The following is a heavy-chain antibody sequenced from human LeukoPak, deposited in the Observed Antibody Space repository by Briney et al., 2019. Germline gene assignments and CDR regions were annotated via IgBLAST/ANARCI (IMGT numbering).Heavy chain of an antibody. J-gene: IGHJ6*02. Sequence: PGGSLRLSCAASGFTFSTYSMNWVRQAPGKGLEWVSSISSSSGYIHYADSVKGRFTISRDNAKNSLYLQMNSLRAEDTAVYYCARLDYYYAMDVWGQGTTVTVSS. CDR1: GFTFSTYS. CDR2: ISSSSGYI. CDR3: ARLDYYYAMDV. V-gene: IGHV3-21*01. D-gene: IGHD6-6*01.